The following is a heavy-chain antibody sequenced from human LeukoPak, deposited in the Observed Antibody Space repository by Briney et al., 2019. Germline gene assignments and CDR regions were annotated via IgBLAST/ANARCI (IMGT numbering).Heavy chain of an antibody. Sequence: GESLKISCKGSGYSFTRYWIGWVRQMPGKGLEWMGIIYPGDSDTRYSPSFQGQVTISADKSISTAYLQWSSLKASDTAMYYCAIFDFLFGEIDNWFDPWGQGTQVTVSS. J-gene: IGHJ5*02. CDR3: AIFDFLFGEIDNWFDP. CDR1: GYSFTRYW. V-gene: IGHV5-51*01. CDR2: IYPGDSDT. D-gene: IGHD3-16*01.